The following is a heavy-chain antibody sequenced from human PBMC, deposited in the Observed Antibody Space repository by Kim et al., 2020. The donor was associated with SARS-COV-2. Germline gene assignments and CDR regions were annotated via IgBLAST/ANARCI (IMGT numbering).Heavy chain of an antibody. V-gene: IGHV3-23*01. Sequence: GGSLRLSCAASGFTFSNYAMTWVRQAPGKGLECVASIGSDGKSTLYVDSLKGRFTISRDNSENTLYLQMNSTRAEDTAIYYCARAGPYYFDYWGQGTLVT. CDR3: ARAGPYYFDY. CDR1: GFTFSNYA. J-gene: IGHJ4*02. CDR2: IGSDGKST.